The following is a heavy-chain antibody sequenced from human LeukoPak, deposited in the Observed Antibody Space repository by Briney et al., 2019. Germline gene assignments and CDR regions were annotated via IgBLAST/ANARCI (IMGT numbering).Heavy chain of an antibody. CDR1: GFTVSTYY. CDR2: IYSGGST. CDR3: ARGLGYCTSTTCLLPFDY. Sequence: GGSLRLSCAASGFTVSTYYMTWVRQAPGKGLECVSVIYSGGSTYYADSVKGRFTVSRDNSKNTLYLQVNSLRAEDTAMYYCARGLGYCTSTTCLLPFDYWGQGTLVTVSS. V-gene: IGHV3-53*01. J-gene: IGHJ4*02. D-gene: IGHD2-2*01.